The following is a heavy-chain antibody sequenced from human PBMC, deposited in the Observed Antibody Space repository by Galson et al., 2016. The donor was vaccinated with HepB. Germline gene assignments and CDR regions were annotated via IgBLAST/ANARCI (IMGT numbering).Heavy chain of an antibody. Sequence: SETLSLTCLVRGETFNNYFWTWIRQTPGKGLEWIGEINDSGVTKYNPSLRSRVTLSKDTSKNQFSLNLTSLTVADAAMYYCARAPYSSRLYKYFQYWGQGTLVTVSS. D-gene: IGHD4-11*01. V-gene: IGHV4-34*01. CDR1: GETFNNYF. CDR3: ARAPYSSRLYKYFQY. CDR2: INDSGVT. J-gene: IGHJ1*01.